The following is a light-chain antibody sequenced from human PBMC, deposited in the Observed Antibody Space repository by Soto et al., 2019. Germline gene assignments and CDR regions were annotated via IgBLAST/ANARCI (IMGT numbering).Light chain of an antibody. CDR1: SSNIGAGYD. V-gene: IGLV1-40*01. CDR2: GNT. J-gene: IGLJ3*02. Sequence: QSVLTQPPSVSGAPGQRVTISCTASSSNIGAGYDVHWYQQLPGTAPKLLIYGNTNRPSGVPDRFSGSKSGTSASLAITGLQAEDEADYYCQSSDSSLSAWVFGGGTKLTVL. CDR3: QSSDSSLSAWV.